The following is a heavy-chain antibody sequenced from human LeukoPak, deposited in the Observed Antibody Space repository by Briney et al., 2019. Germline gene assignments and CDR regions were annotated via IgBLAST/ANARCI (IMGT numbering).Heavy chain of an antibody. Sequence: SETLSLTCAVYSGSFSVFYWSWVRQPPGKGLEWIGEINHSGSTNDNPSLKSRVTISVDPSKNQFSLKLSYVTAADTAVYYCARHGDYYGSGSRYWGQGTLVTVSS. J-gene: IGHJ4*02. CDR1: SGSFSVFY. V-gene: IGHV4-34*01. CDR2: INHSGST. CDR3: ARHGDYYGSGSRY. D-gene: IGHD3-10*01.